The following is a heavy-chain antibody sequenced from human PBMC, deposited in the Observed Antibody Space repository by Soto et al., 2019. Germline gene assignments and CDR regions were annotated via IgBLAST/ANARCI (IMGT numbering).Heavy chain of an antibody. CDR2: IYYSGST. Sequence: SETLSLTCTVSGGSISSYYWSWIRQPPGKGLDWIGYIYYSGSTNYNPSLKSRVTISVDTSKNQFSLKLSSVTAADTAVYYCARSPDSSGYYPRRYYYGMDVWGQGTTVTVSS. D-gene: IGHD3-22*01. CDR3: ARSPDSSGYYPRRYYYGMDV. V-gene: IGHV4-59*01. J-gene: IGHJ6*02. CDR1: GGSISSYY.